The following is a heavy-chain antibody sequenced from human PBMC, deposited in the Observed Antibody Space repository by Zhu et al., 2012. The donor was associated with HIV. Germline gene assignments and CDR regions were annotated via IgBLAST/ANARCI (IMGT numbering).Heavy chain of an antibody. J-gene: IGHJ3*02. V-gene: IGHV4-39*01. D-gene: IGHD6-19*01. CDR1: GDSISRGDYH. CDR2: VFQTGST. CDR3: ARQKGQWLWSIDM. Sequence: QVQLQESGPGLAKPSGTLSLTCTVSGDSISRGDYHWAWIRQSPGKGLEWIASVFQTGSTHYNPSLESRVTISVDTSRNQFSLELRSVTAADTAVYYCARQKGQWLWSIDMWGQGTMVTVSS.